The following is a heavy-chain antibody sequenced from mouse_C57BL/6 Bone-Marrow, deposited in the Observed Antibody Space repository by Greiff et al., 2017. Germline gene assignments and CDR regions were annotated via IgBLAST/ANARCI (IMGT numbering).Heavy chain of an antibody. CDR2: IDPSDSYT. CDR3: ARHGSGYLYAMDY. J-gene: IGHJ4*01. V-gene: IGHV1-59*01. D-gene: IGHD3-2*02. Sequence: VQLQQPGAELVRPGTSVKLSCKASGYTFTSYWMHWVKQRPGQGLEWIGVIDPSDSYTNYNQKFKGKATLTVDTSSRTAYMQLSSLTSDDSAVYYCARHGSGYLYAMDYWGQGTSVTVSS. CDR1: GYTFTSYW.